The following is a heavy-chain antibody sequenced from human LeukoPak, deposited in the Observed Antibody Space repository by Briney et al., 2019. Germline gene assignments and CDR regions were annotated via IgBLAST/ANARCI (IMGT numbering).Heavy chain of an antibody. J-gene: IGHJ3*02. CDR2: IYYSGTT. Sequence: PSETLALTCTVSGGSMSSYYWRWVRQPPGKGLEWMGYIYYSGTTNYNPSLNSRVTISVDTSKNQFSLKLSSVTAADTAVYYCAREGSVNAFNIWGQGTMVTVSS. V-gene: IGHV4-59*01. CDR1: GGSMSSYY. CDR3: AREGSVNAFNI.